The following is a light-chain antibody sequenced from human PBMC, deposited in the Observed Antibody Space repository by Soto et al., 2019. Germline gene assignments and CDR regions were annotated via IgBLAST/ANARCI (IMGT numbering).Light chain of an antibody. CDR1: SNDVGGFDF. CDR2: EVS. V-gene: IGLV2-14*01. J-gene: IGLJ2*01. CDR3: SSYTITTTFVV. Sequence: QSALTQPASVSGSPGQSITISCTGTSNDVGGFDFVSWYQLHPGKAPKLILYEVSNRPSGISNRFSGSKSGSTASLTISGLQTEDEAEYYCSSYTITTTFVVFGGGTKLTVL.